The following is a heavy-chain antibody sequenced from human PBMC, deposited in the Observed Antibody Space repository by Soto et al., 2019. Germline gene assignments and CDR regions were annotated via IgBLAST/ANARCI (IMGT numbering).Heavy chain of an antibody. CDR3: ARAGSSSWYEV. CDR1: GGSFSGYY. Sequence: QVQLQQWGAGLLKPSETLSLTCAVYGGSFSGYYWSWIRRPPGKGLEWIGEINHSGSTNYNPSLKSRVTISVDTSKNQFSLKLSSVTAADTAVYYCARAGSSSWYEVWGQGTLVTVSS. D-gene: IGHD6-13*01. J-gene: IGHJ4*02. V-gene: IGHV4-34*01. CDR2: INHSGST.